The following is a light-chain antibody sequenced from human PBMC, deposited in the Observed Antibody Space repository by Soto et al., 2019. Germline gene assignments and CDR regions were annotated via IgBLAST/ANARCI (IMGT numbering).Light chain of an antibody. CDR3: QQYGSSPGT. CDR1: QSVRDSH. Sequence: EIVLTQSPGTLSLSPGERATLSCRASQSVRDSHLAWYQQKPGQAPSLLIYETSSRATGIPDRFRGSGSGTEFALTISRVEPEEFSMYFCQQYGSSPGTFGQGTKVEI. J-gene: IGKJ1*01. V-gene: IGKV3-20*01. CDR2: ETS.